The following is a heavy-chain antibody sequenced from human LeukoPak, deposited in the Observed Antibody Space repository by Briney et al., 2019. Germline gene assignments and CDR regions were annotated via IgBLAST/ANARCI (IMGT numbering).Heavy chain of an antibody. CDR2: IYSGGTT. J-gene: IGHJ3*02. CDR3: ASPTSGQSFDI. D-gene: IGHD6-19*01. Sequence: GGSLRLSCAASGFTVSTNYMSWVRQAPGKGLEWVSVIYSGGTTYYADSVKGRFTISRDKSKNTLYLQTNSLRAEDTAMYYCASPTSGQSFDIWGQGTMVTVSS. CDR1: GFTVSTNY. V-gene: IGHV3-53*01.